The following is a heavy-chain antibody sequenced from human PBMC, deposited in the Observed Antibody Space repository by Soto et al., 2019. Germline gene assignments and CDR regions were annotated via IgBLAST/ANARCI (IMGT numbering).Heavy chain of an antibody. J-gene: IGHJ4*02. CDR1: GYTFTGYY. V-gene: IGHV1-2*02. CDR2: INPNSGGT. Sequence: ASVEVSCRASGYTFTGYYMHWVRQAPGQGLEGMGWINPNSGGTNYAQKFQGRVTMTRDTSISTAYMELSRLRSDDTAVYYCARVLSHLVVAATLFDYWGQGTLVTVSS. D-gene: IGHD2-15*01. CDR3: ARVLSHLVVAATLFDY.